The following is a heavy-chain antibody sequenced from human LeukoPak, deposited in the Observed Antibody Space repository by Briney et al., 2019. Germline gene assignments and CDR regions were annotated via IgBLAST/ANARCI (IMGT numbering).Heavy chain of an antibody. J-gene: IGHJ4*02. D-gene: IGHD3-22*01. CDR3: ARDPNYYDSSGFDY. Sequence: SVKVSCKASGGTFSSYAISRVRQAPGQGLEWMGRIIPIFGTANYAQKFQGRVTITTDESTSTAYMELSSLRSEDTAVYYCARDPNYYDSSGFDYWGQGTLVTVSS. CDR2: IIPIFGTA. CDR1: GGTFSSYA. V-gene: IGHV1-69*05.